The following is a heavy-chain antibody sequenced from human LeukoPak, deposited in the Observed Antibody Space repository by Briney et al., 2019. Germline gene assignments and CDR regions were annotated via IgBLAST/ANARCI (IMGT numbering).Heavy chain of an antibody. D-gene: IGHD5-24*01. V-gene: IGHV3-23*01. CDR2: SSGSGGST. J-gene: IGHJ4*02. Sequence: PGGALRLFCAASGFTFSSYAMSWVRQAPGKGLEWVSASSGSGGSTYYADAVKGRFTISRDNSKTTLYMQMNSLRAEDTAVYYCAKPTNRDGYNYFDYWGQGTLVTVSS. CDR1: GFTFSSYA. CDR3: AKPTNRDGYNYFDY.